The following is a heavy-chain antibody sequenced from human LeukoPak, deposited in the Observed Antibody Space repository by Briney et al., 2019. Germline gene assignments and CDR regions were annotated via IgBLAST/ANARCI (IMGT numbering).Heavy chain of an antibody. J-gene: IGHJ4*02. CDR1: GFTFSDYY. CDR3: ARDRHKYNYDSGGYPPY. CDR2: ISSSSSTI. D-gene: IGHD3-22*01. V-gene: IGHV3-11*04. Sequence: GGSLRLSCAASGFTFSDYYMSWIRQAPGKGLEWVSYISSSSSTIYYADSVKGRFTISRDNAKNSLYLQMNTLRAEDTAVYYCARDRHKYNYDSGGYPPYWGQGTLVTVSS.